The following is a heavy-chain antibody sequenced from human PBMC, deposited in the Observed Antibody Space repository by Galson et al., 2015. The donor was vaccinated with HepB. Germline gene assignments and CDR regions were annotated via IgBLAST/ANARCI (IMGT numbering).Heavy chain of an antibody. D-gene: IGHD3-22*01. Sequence: SVKVSCKASGYIFTGYYMHWVRQAPGQGLEWMGWINPNSGGTNYAQKFQGWVTMTRDTSISTAYMELSRLRSDDTAVYYCARDRSYYDSSAFDYWGQGTLVTVSS. CDR1: GYIFTGYY. V-gene: IGHV1-2*04. CDR3: ARDRSYYDSSAFDY. J-gene: IGHJ4*02. CDR2: INPNSGGT.